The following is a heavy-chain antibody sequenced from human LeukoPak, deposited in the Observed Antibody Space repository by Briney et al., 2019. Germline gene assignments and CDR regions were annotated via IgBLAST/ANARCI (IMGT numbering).Heavy chain of an antibody. CDR1: GFTFSVYE. J-gene: IGHJ4*02. CDR2: ISSSGSTT. CDR3: TNLTVASTFDY. Sequence: PGGSLRLSCAASGFTFSVYEMHWVRQAPGKGLEWISDISSSGSTTYYADSVRGRFSISRDNAKNSLYLQMNSLRAEDTAVYYCTNLTVASTFDYWGQGTLVTVSS. V-gene: IGHV3-48*03. D-gene: IGHD6-19*01.